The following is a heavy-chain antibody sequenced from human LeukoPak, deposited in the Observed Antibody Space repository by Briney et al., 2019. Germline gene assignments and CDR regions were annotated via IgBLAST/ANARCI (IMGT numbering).Heavy chain of an antibody. Sequence: GGSLRLSCAASGFTFSDYYMSWVRQAPGKGLEWVANIKQDGSEKYYVDSVKGRFTISRDNAKNSLYLQMNSLRAEDTAVYYCARGFPETACFDCWGQGTLVTVSS. V-gene: IGHV3-7*01. J-gene: IGHJ4*02. CDR1: GFTFSDYY. D-gene: IGHD1-1*01. CDR2: IKQDGSEK. CDR3: ARGFPETACFDC.